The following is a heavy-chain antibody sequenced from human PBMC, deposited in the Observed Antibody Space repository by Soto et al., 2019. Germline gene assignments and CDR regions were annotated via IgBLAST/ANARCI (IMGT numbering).Heavy chain of an antibody. CDR1: GFTFSSYG. V-gene: IGHV3-33*01. CDR3: ARDVGIAAAGIPGPYYYYGMDV. Sequence: PGGSLRLSCAASGFTFSSYGMHWVRQAPGKGLEWVAVIWYDGSNKYYADSVKGRFTISRDNSKNTLYLQMNSLRAEDTAVFYCARDVGIAAAGIPGPYYYYGMDVWGQGTTVTVSS. D-gene: IGHD6-13*01. J-gene: IGHJ6*02. CDR2: IWYDGSNK.